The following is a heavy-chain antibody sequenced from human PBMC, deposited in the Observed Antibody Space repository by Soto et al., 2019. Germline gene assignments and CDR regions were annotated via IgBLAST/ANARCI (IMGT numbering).Heavy chain of an antibody. V-gene: IGHV4-30-2*01. CDR1: GGTSGSGGYP. CDR3: ARVPDR. J-gene: IGHJ5*02. Sequence: SSETLSLTWGVAGGTSGSGGYPWSWIRQPPGKGLEWIGYIYHSGSTYYNPSLKSRVTISVDRSKNQFSLKLSSVTAADTAVYYCARVPDRWGQGTLVTVSS. CDR2: IYHSGST. D-gene: IGHD2-2*01.